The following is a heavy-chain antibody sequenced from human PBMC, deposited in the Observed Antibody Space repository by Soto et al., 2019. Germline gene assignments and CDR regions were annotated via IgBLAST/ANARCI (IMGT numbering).Heavy chain of an antibody. CDR1: GFTFSDYN. CDR3: ARDGPDYSEYYEP. Sequence: GGSLRLSCAASGFTFSDYNMNWFRQGPGKGLEWVSYISSSSSKIYYADSVKGRFTISRDNSKNTLYLQMNSLRAEDTAVYYCARDGPDYSEYYEPWGQGTLVTVPQ. V-gene: IGHV3-48*01. D-gene: IGHD5-12*01. CDR2: ISSSSSKI. J-gene: IGHJ1*01.